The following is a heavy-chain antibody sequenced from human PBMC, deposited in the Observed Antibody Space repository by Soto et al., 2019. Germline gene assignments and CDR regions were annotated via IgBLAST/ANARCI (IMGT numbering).Heavy chain of an antibody. CDR3: ARDPVAGLYNWFDP. D-gene: IGHD6-19*01. CDR1: GFTFSSYA. CDR2: ISYDGSNK. V-gene: IGHV3-30-3*01. Sequence: GGSLRLSCAASGFTFSSYAMHWVRQAPGKGLEWVAVISYDGSNKYYADSVKGRFTISRDNSKNTLYLQMNSLRAEDTAVYYCARDPVAGLYNWFDPWGQGTLVTVSS. J-gene: IGHJ5*02.